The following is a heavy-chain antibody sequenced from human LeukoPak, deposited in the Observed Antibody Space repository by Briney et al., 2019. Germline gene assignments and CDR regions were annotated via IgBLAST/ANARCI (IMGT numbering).Heavy chain of an antibody. J-gene: IGHJ5*02. CDR3: ARVKLWCGELEGGWFDP. V-gene: IGHV3-53*01. D-gene: IGHD3-10*01. CDR1: GFTVSSNY. Sequence: GGSLRLSCAASGFTVSSNYMSWVRQAPGKGLEWVSVIYSGGSTYYADSVKGRFTISRDNSKNTLYLQMNSLRAEDTAVYYCARVKLWCGELEGGWFDPWGQGTLVTVSS. CDR2: IYSGGST.